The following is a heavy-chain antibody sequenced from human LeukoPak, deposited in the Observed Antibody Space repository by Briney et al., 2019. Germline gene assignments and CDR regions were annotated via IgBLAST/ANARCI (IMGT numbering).Heavy chain of an antibody. CDR1: GYTFTSYG. D-gene: IGHD2-2*01. CDR3: AMARYCSSTSCHQYNWFDP. V-gene: IGHV1-18*04. CDR2: VSAYHGKT. Sequence: ASVKLSCKASGYTFTSYGNSWVRHAPGQGLEWMGWVSAYHGKTNYAQKLQSRVTMTTDTSTSTAYMELRSLRSDRTAVYYFAMARYCSSTSCHQYNWFDPWGQGTLVTVSS. J-gene: IGHJ5*02.